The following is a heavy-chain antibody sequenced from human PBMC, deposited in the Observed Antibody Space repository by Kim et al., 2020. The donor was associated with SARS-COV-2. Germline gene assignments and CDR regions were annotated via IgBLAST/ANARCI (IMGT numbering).Heavy chain of an antibody. J-gene: IGHJ6*01. V-gene: IGHV3-30*18. CDR2: ISYDGSNK. D-gene: IGHD2-2*02. CDR1: GFTFSSYG. CDR3: AKEAPYCSSTSCYTDYY. Sequence: GGSLRLSCAASGFTFSSYGMHWVRQAPGKGLEWVAVISYDGSNKYYADSVKGRFTISRDNSKNTLYLQMNSLRAEDTAAYYCAKEAPYCSSTSCYTDYY.